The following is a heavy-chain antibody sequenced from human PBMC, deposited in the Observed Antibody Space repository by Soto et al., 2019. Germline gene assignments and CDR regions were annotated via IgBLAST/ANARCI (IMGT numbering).Heavy chain of an antibody. CDR3: ARVRTTPWFDP. CDR2: IYYSGST. V-gene: IGHV4-59*01. CDR1: GGSISSYY. Sequence: SETLSLTCTVSGGSISSYYWSWIRQPPGKGLEWIGYIYYSGSTNYNPSLKSRVTISVDTSKNQFSLKLSSVTAADTAVYYCARVRTTPWFDPWGQGTLVTVSS. D-gene: IGHD1-7*01. J-gene: IGHJ5*02.